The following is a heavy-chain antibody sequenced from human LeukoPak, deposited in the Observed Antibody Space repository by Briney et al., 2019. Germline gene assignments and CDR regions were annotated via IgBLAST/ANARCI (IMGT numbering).Heavy chain of an antibody. CDR3: ARPARYYDILTGYSTTDAFDI. V-gene: IGHV5-51*01. CDR1: GYSFTSCW. Sequence: GESLKISCKGSGYSFTSCWIGWVRQMPGEGLEWMGIIYPGDSDTRYSPSFQGQVTISADKSFSTAYLQWSSLKASDTAMYYCARPARYYDILTGYSTTDAFDIWGQGTMVTVSS. J-gene: IGHJ3*02. CDR2: IYPGDSDT. D-gene: IGHD3-9*01.